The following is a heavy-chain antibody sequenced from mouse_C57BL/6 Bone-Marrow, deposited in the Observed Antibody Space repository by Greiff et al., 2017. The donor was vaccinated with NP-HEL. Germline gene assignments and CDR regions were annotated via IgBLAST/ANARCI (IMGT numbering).Heavy chain of an antibody. CDR2: IYPRSGNT. Sequence: LQESGAELARPGASVKLSCKASGYTFTSYGISWVKQRTGQGLEWIGEIYPRSGNTYYNEKFKGKATLTADKSSSTAYMELRSLTSEDSAVYFCARYYYGSSHWYFDVWGTGTTVTVSS. V-gene: IGHV1-81*01. J-gene: IGHJ1*03. D-gene: IGHD1-1*01. CDR1: GYTFTSYG. CDR3: ARYYYGSSHWYFDV.